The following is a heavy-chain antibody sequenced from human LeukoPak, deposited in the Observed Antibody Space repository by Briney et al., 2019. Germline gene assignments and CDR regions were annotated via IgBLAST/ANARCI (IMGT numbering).Heavy chain of an antibody. CDR1: GFTFSSYE. CDR2: ISSSGTTI. J-gene: IGHJ4*02. V-gene: IGHV3-48*03. D-gene: IGHD4-17*01. CDR3: ARIMITVTNSDY. Sequence: GGSLRLSCAASGFTFSSYEMNWVRQAPGKGLEWLSYISSSGTTIKYADSVKGRFTISRDNAKNSLYLQVNSLRAEDTAVYYCARIMITVTNSDYWGQGTLVTVSS.